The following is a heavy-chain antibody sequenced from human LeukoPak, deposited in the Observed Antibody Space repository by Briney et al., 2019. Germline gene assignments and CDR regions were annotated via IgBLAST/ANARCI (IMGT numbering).Heavy chain of an antibody. J-gene: IGHJ4*02. CDR2: FKTNSGQV. CDR3: ARSVPDYTRFDY. D-gene: IGHD4-11*01. V-gene: IGHV3-23*01. CDR1: GFTFSDYA. Sequence: GGSLRLSCVASGFTFSDYAMNWVRQAPGKGLEWVSTFKTNSGQVYYAESVRGRFTISRDNSKNTVYLQMSSLRAEDTALYYCARSVPDYTRFDYWGQGALVTVST.